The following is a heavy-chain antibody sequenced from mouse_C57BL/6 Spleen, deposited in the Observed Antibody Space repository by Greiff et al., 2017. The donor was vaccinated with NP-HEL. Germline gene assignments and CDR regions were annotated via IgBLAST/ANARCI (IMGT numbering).Heavy chain of an antibody. CDR3: AKEYDYDGVPYAMDD. Sequence: QVQLQQSDAELVKPGASVKISCKVSGYTFTDHTIHWMKQRPEQGLEWIGYIYPRDGSPKYNEKFKGKAKLTADKSSSTAYMQLNSLTSEDAAVYFCAKEYDYDGVPYAMDDWGQGTSVTVSS. CDR2: IYPRDGSP. CDR1: GYTFTDHT. V-gene: IGHV1-78*01. J-gene: IGHJ4*01. D-gene: IGHD2-4*01.